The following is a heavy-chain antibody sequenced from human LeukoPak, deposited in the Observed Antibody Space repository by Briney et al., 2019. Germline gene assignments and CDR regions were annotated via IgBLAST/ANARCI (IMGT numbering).Heavy chain of an antibody. Sequence: PSETLSLTCTVSGGSISSYHWRWIGQRPGQGRVWSGYIYYSGSTNYNPSLKSRVTISVDTSKTQFSLKLSSVTAADTAVYYCARDIVLMVYANASPDNWFDPWGQGTLVTVSS. CDR1: GGSISSYH. CDR3: ARDIVLMVYANASPDNWFDP. D-gene: IGHD2-8*01. V-gene: IGHV4-59*12. J-gene: IGHJ5*02. CDR2: IYYSGST.